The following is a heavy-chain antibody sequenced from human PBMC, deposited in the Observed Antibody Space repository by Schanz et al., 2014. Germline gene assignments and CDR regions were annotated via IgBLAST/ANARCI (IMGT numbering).Heavy chain of an antibody. CDR1: GYTFTSYD. CDR3: ARATVSVGPCHYDIDV. J-gene: IGHJ6*03. V-gene: IGHV1-8*02. CDR2: MNPNSGNT. Sequence: QVQLVQSGAEVKKPGASVRLSCEASGYTFTSYDINWVRQAPGQGLEWMGWMNPNSGNTGYAQKFQGRVTMTRHTTISATYMKLSRLRSEDTDEYSSARATVSVGPCHYDIDVWGKGTTVSVSS. D-gene: IGHD1-26*01.